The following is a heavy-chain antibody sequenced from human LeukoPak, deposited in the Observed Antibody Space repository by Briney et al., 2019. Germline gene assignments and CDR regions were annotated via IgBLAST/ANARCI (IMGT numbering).Heavy chain of an antibody. J-gene: IGHJ5*02. D-gene: IGHD3-10*01. CDR2: IRYDGSNK. CDR1: GFTFSNYG. CDR3: ARARKSGGITMIRGVKDRGWFDP. Sequence: GGSLRLSCAAAGFTFSNYGMHWVRQAPGKGLEWVAFIRYDGSNKSYADSVKGRFTISRDNSKNTLYLQMNSLRAEDTAVYYCARARKSGGITMIRGVKDRGWFDPWGQGTLVTVSS. V-gene: IGHV3-30*02.